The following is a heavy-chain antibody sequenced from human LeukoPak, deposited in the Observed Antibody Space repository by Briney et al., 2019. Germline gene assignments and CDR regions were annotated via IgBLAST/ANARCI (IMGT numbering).Heavy chain of an antibody. V-gene: IGHV1-69*01. CDR2: IIPIFGTA. D-gene: IGHD3-22*01. Sequence: GASVKVSCKASGGTFSSYAISWVRQAPGQGLEWMGGIIPIFGTANYAQKFQGRVTITADESTSTAYMELSSLRSEDTAVYYCARDLYYYDSSGYYQYYYYYYGMDVWGQGTTVTVSS. CDR1: GGTFSSYA. J-gene: IGHJ6*02. CDR3: ARDLYYYDSSGYYQYYYYYYGMDV.